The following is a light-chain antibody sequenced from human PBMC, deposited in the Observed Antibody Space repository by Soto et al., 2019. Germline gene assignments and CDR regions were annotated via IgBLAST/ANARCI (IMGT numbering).Light chain of an antibody. J-gene: IGKJ2*01. CDR3: QQYYSTPYT. CDR2: WAS. CDR1: QSVLYSSNNKNY. V-gene: IGKV4-1*01. Sequence: DIVMTQSPDSLAVSLGERATINCKSSQSVLYSSNNKNYFAWYQHKPGQPPKLLIYWASTRESGVPDRFSGSGSGTDFTLTISSLQAEDVAVYYCQQYYSTPYTFGQGTKLESK.